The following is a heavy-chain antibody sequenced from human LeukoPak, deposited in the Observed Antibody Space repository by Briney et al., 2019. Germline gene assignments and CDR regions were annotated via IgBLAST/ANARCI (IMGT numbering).Heavy chain of an antibody. V-gene: IGHV3-30*18. J-gene: IGHJ6*02. CDR2: ISYDGSNK. CDR3: AKDWYSCGWYDSYYYYGLDV. Sequence: GRSLRLSCAASGFTFSSYGMHWVRQAPGKGLEWVAVISYDGSNKYYADSVKGRFTISRDNSKNTLYLQMNSLSAEDTAVYCCAKDWYSCGWYDSYYYYGLDVWGQGTTVTVSS. D-gene: IGHD6-19*01. CDR1: GFTFSSYG.